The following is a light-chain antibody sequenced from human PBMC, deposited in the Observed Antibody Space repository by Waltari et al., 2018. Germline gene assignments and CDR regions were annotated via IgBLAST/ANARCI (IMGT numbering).Light chain of an antibody. J-gene: IGKJ1*01. CDR3: QKYDFLPAT. V-gene: IGKV3-20*01. CDR2: HAA. Sequence: EIVFTQSPGTLSLSPGERAHLPCRASQGVCKYLAGYQQRPGQAPRPLLYHAAIRATGIPDRFSGSGFGTDFSLTISRLEPEDFAVYYCQKYDFLPATFGQGTTVEIK. CDR1: QGVCKY.